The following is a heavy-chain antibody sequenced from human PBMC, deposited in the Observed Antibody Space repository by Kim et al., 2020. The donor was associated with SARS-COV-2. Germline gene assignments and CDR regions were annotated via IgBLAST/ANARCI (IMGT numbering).Heavy chain of an antibody. D-gene: IGHD6-13*01. CDR2: INHSGST. CDR1: GGSFSGYY. Sequence: SETLSLTCAVYGGSFSGYYWSWIRQPPGKGLEWIGEINHSGSTNYNPSLKSRVTISVDTSKNQFSLKLSSVTAADTAVYYCARGRLRIADTRRHNWFDPWGQGTLVTVSS. CDR3: ARGRLRIADTRRHNWFDP. V-gene: IGHV4-34*01. J-gene: IGHJ5*02.